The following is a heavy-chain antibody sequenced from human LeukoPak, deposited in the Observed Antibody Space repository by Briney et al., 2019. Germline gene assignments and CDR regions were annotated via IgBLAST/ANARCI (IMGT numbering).Heavy chain of an antibody. D-gene: IGHD2-2*01. CDR1: GGTFSSYA. Sequence: ASVKVSCKASGGTFSSYAISWVRQAPGQGLEWMGRIIPILGIANYAQKFQGRVTITADKSTSTAYMELSSLRSEDTAVYYCARVRRSHCSSTSCYRTYYYYYGMDVWGQGTTVTVSS. V-gene: IGHV1-69*04. CDR2: IIPILGIA. CDR3: ARVRRSHCSSTSCYRTYYYYYGMDV. J-gene: IGHJ6*02.